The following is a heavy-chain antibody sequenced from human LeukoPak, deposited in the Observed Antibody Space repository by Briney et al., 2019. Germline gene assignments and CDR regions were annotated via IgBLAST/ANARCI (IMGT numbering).Heavy chain of an antibody. V-gene: IGHV3-21*01. Sequence: GGSLRLSCAASGFTFSGYSMSWVRQAPGKGLEWVSSISSSSSYIYYADSVKGRFTISRDNAKNSLYLQMNSLRAEDTAVYYCAFTLGGGYYFDYWGQGTLVTVSS. CDR2: ISSSSSYI. J-gene: IGHJ4*02. CDR1: GFTFSGYS. D-gene: IGHD5-12*01. CDR3: AFTLGGGYYFDY.